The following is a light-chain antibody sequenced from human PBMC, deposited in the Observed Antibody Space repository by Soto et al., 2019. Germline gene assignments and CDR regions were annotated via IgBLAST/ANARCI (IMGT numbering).Light chain of an antibody. CDR1: SSDVGAYKS. CDR3: SSYTSSSTLYV. CDR2: EVS. J-gene: IGLJ1*01. Sequence: QSALTQPASVSGSPGQSITISCTGTSSDVGAYKSVSWYQHHPGKAPKLIIFEVSNRPAGVSNRFSGSKSGNTASLTISGLQAEDEADYYCSSYTSSSTLYVFGSGTKLTVL. V-gene: IGLV2-14*01.